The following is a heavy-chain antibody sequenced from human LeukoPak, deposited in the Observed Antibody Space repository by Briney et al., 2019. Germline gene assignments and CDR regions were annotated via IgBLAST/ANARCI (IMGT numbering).Heavy chain of an antibody. V-gene: IGHV3-72*01. CDR3: ARDTPKYPKYGGTYYFDY. CDR2: SRDKADSHTT. CDR1: GFNFSDHY. D-gene: IGHD4-23*01. Sequence: GGSLRLSCAASGFNFSDHYIEWVRQAPGKGLEWVGRSRDKADSHTTEYAASVKGRFTISRDDSKNSLYLQMDSLKTEDTAVYYRARDTPKYPKYGGTYYFDYWGQGTLVTVSS. J-gene: IGHJ4*02.